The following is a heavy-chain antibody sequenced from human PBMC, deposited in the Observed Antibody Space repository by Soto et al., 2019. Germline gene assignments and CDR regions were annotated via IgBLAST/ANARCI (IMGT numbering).Heavy chain of an antibody. D-gene: IGHD4-17*01. CDR2: INPNSGGR. Sequence: GSSVQVACKASGDPFTFCYMHWVRQAPGQGLEWMGWINPNSGGRNYAQKCPGRVTITRDTSTSTVYMDLSSRRCEDTAVYYCVRNNRQNYGNPASSSWFHPWGQGTGVTVSS. J-gene: IGHJ5*02. CDR3: VRNNRQNYGNPASSSWFHP. CDR1: GDPFTFCY. V-gene: IGHV1-2*02.